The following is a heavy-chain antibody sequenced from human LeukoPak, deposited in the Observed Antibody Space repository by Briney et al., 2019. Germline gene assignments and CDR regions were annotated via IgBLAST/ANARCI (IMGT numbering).Heavy chain of an antibody. CDR1: SGSISSGGYS. Sequence: PSQTLSLTCAVSSGSISSGGYSWSWIRQPPGKGLEWIGYIYHSGSTYYNPSLKSRVTISVDRSKNQFSLKLSSVTAADTAVYYCARGLTRSGWYVSDYWGQGTLVTVSS. CDR3: ARGLTRSGWYVSDY. CDR2: IYHSGST. D-gene: IGHD6-19*01. J-gene: IGHJ4*02. V-gene: IGHV4-30-2*01.